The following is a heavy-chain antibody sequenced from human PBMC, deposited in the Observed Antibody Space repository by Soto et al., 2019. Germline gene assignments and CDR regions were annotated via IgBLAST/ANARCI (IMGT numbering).Heavy chain of an antibody. Sequence: PGGSLRLSCAASGFTFSSYAMGWVRQAPGKGLDWVSVISGSGGITYSADSVEGRFTISRDNSKNILYLQMNSLRAEDTAVYYCAKGIPDTGGYYYYSMDVWGQGTAVTVSS. J-gene: IGHJ6*02. V-gene: IGHV3-23*01. D-gene: IGHD5-18*01. CDR2: ISGSGGIT. CDR1: GFTFSSYA. CDR3: AKGIPDTGGYYYYSMDV.